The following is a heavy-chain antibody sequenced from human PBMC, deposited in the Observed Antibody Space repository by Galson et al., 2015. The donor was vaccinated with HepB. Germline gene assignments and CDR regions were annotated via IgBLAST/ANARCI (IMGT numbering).Heavy chain of an antibody. CDR3: ARTKVLTAMPSAVLIDAFDI. Sequence: SLRLSCAASGFTFSSYWMHWVRQAPGKGLVWVSRINSDGSSTSYADSVKGRFTISRDNAKNTLYLQMNSLRAEDTAVYYCARTKVLTAMPSAVLIDAFDIWGQGTMVTVSS. CDR1: GFTFSSYW. J-gene: IGHJ3*02. CDR2: INSDGSST. V-gene: IGHV3-74*01. D-gene: IGHD5-18*01.